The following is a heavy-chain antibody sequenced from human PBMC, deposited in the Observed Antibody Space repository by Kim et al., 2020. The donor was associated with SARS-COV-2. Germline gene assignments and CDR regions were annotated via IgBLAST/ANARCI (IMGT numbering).Heavy chain of an antibody. J-gene: IGHJ5*01. V-gene: IGHV1-46*01. CDR2: SAPDGGSE. D-gene: IGHD6-19*01. CDR1: GHTFTDYY. Sequence: ASVKVSCKASGHTFTDYYVHWMRQAPGQGLEWMGASAPDGGSEIYAPKFQGRVTMTRDTSTSTVYMQLNDLRSEDTAVYYCARHDSCDSSDGWPWFDTW. CDR3: ARHDSCDSSDGWPWFDT.